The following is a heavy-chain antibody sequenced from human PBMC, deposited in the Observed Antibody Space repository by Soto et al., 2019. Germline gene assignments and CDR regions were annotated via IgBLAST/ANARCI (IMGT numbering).Heavy chain of an antibody. D-gene: IGHD3-3*01. CDR2: IIPIFGTA. V-gene: IGHV1-69*13. J-gene: IGHJ4*02. CDR3: ARDSPRPYDFWSGYHLDWRPYYFDY. CDR1: GGTFSSYA. Sequence: SVKVSCKASGGTFSSYAISWVRQAPGQGLEWMGGIIPIFGTANYAQKFQGRVTITADESTSTAYMELSSLRSEDTAVYYCARDSPRPYDFWSGYHLDWRPYYFDYWGQGTLVTVS.